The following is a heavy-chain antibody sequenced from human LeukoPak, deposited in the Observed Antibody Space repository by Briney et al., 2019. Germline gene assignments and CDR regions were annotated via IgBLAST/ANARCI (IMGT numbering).Heavy chain of an antibody. CDR3: ARGYSSSWSRGGRYYYYGMDV. V-gene: IGHV4-34*01. CDR1: GGSFSGYY. CDR2: INHSGST. J-gene: IGHJ6*02. D-gene: IGHD6-13*01. Sequence: SETLSLTCAVYGGSFSGYYWSWIRQPPGKGLEWIGEINHSGSTNYNPSLKSRVTISVDTSKNQFSLKLSSVTAADTAVYYCARGYSSSWSRGGRYYYYGMDVWGQGTTVTASS.